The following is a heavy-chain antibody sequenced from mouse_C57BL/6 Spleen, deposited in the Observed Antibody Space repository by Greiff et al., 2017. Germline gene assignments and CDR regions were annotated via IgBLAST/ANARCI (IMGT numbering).Heavy chain of an antibody. CDR3: ARNPLYYGSRTGY. CDR1: GFNIKDYY. D-gene: IGHD1-1*01. Sequence: VQLQQSGAELVKPGASVKLSCTASGFNIKDYYMHWVKQRTEQGLEWIGRIDPEDGATKYAPKFQGKATITADTSSNTAYLQLSSLTSEDTAVYYCARNPLYYGSRTGYWGQGTTLTVSS. CDR2: IDPEDGAT. J-gene: IGHJ2*01. V-gene: IGHV14-2*01.